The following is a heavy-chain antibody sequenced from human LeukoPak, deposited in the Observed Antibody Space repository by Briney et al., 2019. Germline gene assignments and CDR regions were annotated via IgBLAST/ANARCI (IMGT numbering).Heavy chain of an antibody. Sequence: GGSLRLSCAASGFTFSSYAMSWVRQAPGKGLEWVSGISWNSGSIGYADSVKGRFTISRDNAKNSLYLQMNSLRAEDTALYYCAKGGILGFRHAFDIWGQGTMVTVSS. V-gene: IGHV3-9*01. D-gene: IGHD6-13*01. CDR3: AKGGILGFRHAFDI. J-gene: IGHJ3*02. CDR2: ISWNSGSI. CDR1: GFTFSSYA.